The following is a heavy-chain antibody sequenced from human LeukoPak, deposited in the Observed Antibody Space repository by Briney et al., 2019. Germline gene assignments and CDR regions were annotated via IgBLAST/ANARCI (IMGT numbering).Heavy chain of an antibody. J-gene: IGHJ3*01. V-gene: IGHV1-69*06. CDR3: ARADNWEGAKGD. CDR1: GGTFNRYA. D-gene: IGHD3-16*01. CDR2: IIPMFDTA. Sequence: ASVTVSCKASGGTFNRYAISWVRQAPGQGLEWMGGIIPMFDTANYAQRFQGRLTITADKPTSTAYMELSSLTSEDTAVYYCARADNWEGAKGDWGQGTMVTVSS.